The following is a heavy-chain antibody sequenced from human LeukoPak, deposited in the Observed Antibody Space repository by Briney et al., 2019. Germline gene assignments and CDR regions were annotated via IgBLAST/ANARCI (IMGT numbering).Heavy chain of an antibody. CDR2: IYYSGST. J-gene: IGHJ2*01. CDR1: GGSISSYY. CDR3: ARPIVGYCSGGSCYSGYWYFDL. D-gene: IGHD2-15*01. Sequence: KASETLSLTCTVSGGSISSYYWSWLRQPPGRGLEWIGYIYYSGSTNYNPSLKTRVTISVDTSKNQFSLKLSSVTAADTAVYYCARPIVGYCSGGSCYSGYWYFDLWGRGTLVTVSS. V-gene: IGHV4-59*08.